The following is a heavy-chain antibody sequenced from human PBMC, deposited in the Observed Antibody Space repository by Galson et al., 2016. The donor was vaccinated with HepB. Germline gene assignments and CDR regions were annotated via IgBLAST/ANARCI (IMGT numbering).Heavy chain of an antibody. CDR2: ISYAANKN. J-gene: IGHJ5*02. CDR1: GFTFGTYA. D-gene: IGHD3-16*01. V-gene: IGHV3-30-3*01. CDR3: ARSISLILVGGSDWFDP. Sequence: LRLSCAASGFTFGTYAMNWVRQAPGKGLEWVAHISYAANKNDYAESVKGRFILTRDNSNNTLFPQMNSLRAEDTAVYYCARSISLILVGGSDWFDPWGQGTLVTVSS.